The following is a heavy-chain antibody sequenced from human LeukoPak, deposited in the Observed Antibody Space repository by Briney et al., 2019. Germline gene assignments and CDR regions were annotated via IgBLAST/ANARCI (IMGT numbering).Heavy chain of an antibody. Sequence: ASVKVSCKASGCTFTGYYMHWVRQAPGQGLEWMGWINPNSGGTNYAQKFQGRVTMTRDTSISTAYMELSRLRSDDTAVYYCARNGCSSKSCNDYWGQGTLVTVSS. V-gene: IGHV1-2*02. CDR2: INPNSGGT. J-gene: IGHJ4*02. CDR3: ARNGCSSKSCNDY. D-gene: IGHD2-2*01. CDR1: GCTFTGYY.